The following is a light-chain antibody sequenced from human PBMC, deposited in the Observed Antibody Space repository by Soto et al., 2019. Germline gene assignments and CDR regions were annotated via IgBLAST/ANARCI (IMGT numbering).Light chain of an antibody. CDR3: QQYEDLPS. Sequence: DIQLTQSPSSLSASVGDRDTITCQASQDISNYLNWHQHKPGEGPKLLIYDSSNLKTGVPSRFSGSGSGTDFTLTINSLQPEDIATYYCQQYEDLPSFGGGTKVDIK. V-gene: IGKV1-33*01. J-gene: IGKJ4*01. CDR1: QDISNY. CDR2: DSS.